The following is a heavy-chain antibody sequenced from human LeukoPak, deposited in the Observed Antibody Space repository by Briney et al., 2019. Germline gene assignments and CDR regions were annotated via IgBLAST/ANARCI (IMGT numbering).Heavy chain of an antibody. J-gene: IGHJ4*02. CDR2: IYSGGST. V-gene: IGHV3-66*01. CDR1: GFTVSSNY. Sequence: GGSLRLSGAASGFTVSSNYMSWVPQAPGKGLEGVSVIYSGGSTYYADSVKGRFTISRDNSKNTLYLQMNSLRAEDTAVYYCARGRMAVAGSYEYWGQGTLVTVSS. CDR3: ARGRMAVAGSYEY. D-gene: IGHD6-19*01.